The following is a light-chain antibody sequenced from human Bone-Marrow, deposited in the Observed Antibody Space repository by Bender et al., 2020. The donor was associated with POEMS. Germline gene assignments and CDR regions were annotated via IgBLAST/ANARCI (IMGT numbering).Light chain of an antibody. CDR2: KDS. J-gene: IGLJ3*02. CDR1: ALPKKY. Sequence: SYELTQPPSVSVSPGQTARITCSGDALPKKYAYWYQQKPGQFPVLVIYKDSERPSGIPERFSGSSSGTIVTLTISGVQAEDEADYYCLSADSSGTYRVFGGGTNLTVL. V-gene: IGLV3-16*01. CDR3: LSADSSGTYRV.